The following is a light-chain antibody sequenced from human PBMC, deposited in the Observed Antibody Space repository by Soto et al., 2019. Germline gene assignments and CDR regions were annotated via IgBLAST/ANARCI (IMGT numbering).Light chain of an antibody. J-gene: IGKJ1*01. Sequence: IQLTQSPSSLSASVGDRVTITCRASQDIAIYLAWYQQKPGKAPKLLIYAASTLQSGVPSRFSGSGSGTDFTLTISCLQSEDFATYYCQQYYSYPWTFGQGTKVDIK. CDR1: QDIAIY. CDR2: AAS. CDR3: QQYYSYPWT. V-gene: IGKV1-9*01.